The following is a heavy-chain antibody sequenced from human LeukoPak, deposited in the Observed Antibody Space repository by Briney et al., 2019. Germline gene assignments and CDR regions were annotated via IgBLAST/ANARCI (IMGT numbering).Heavy chain of an antibody. CDR3: ARVAQYCSGGSCYYYYYMDV. CDR2: ISYSGST. CDR1: GYSISGYY. V-gene: IGHV4-59*01. J-gene: IGHJ6*03. Sequence: SETLSLTCTVSGYSISGYYWSWIRQPPGKGLEWIAHISYSGSTNYNPSLKRRVTISLDTYKNQFSVKLRSVTAADTAVYYCARVAQYCSGGSCYYYYYMDVWGKGTTVTVSS. D-gene: IGHD2-15*01.